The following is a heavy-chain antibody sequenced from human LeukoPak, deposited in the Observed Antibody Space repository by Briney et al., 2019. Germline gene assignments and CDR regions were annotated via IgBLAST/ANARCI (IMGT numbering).Heavy chain of an antibody. D-gene: IGHD6-19*01. CDR3: AKAKYSSGWYYSDY. CDR2: ISGSGGST. Sequence: PGGSLRLSCAVSGFTVSDIYMSWVRQAPGKGLECVSGISGSGGSTYYADSVKGRFTISRDNSKNTLYLQMNSLRAEDTAVYYWAKAKYSSGWYYSDYWGQGALVTVSS. J-gene: IGHJ4*02. CDR1: GFTVSDIY. V-gene: IGHV3-23*01.